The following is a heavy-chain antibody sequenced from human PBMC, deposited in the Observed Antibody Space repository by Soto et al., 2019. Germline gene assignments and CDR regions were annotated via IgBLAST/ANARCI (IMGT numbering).Heavy chain of an antibody. Sequence: EVQLVESGGGVVRPGGSLRLSCAASGFTFDDYGMSWVRQAPGKGLEWVSGINWNGGSTGYADSVKGRFTTSRDNAKNSLYLQMNSLRAEDTALYYCARDPVYYDSSGKYYFDYWGQGTLVTVSS. J-gene: IGHJ4*02. CDR1: GFTFDDYG. V-gene: IGHV3-20*04. CDR2: INWNGGST. D-gene: IGHD3-22*01. CDR3: ARDPVYYDSSGKYYFDY.